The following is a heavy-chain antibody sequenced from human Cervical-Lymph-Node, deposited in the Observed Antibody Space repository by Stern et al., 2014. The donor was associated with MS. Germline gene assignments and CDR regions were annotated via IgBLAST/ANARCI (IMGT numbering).Heavy chain of an antibody. D-gene: IGHD2-2*02. V-gene: IGHV3-48*01. J-gene: IGHJ6*02. CDR3: ARGMGTYRYYGMDV. CDR1: GFTFSTYG. Sequence: MQLVESGGGLVQPGGSLRLSCAASGFTFSTYGMNWVRQAPGAGLEGISYITSGSSTIYYADSVKGRFTISRDNAKNSLYLHMNSLRAEDTALYYCARGMGTYRYYGMDVWGQGTTVTVSS. CDR2: ITSGSSTI.